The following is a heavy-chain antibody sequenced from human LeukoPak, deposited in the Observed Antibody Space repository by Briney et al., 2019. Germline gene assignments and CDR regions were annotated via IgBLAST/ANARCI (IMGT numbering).Heavy chain of an antibody. CDR1: GFTFSSYE. CDR3: ARDSESGWSDY. Sequence: PGGPLRLSCAASGFTFSSYEMNWVRQAPGKGLAWVSYISSSGSTIYYADSVKGRFTISRDNAKNSLYLQMNSLRAEDTAVYYCARDSESGWSDYWGQGTLVTVSS. J-gene: IGHJ4*02. CDR2: ISSSGSTI. V-gene: IGHV3-48*03. D-gene: IGHD6-19*01.